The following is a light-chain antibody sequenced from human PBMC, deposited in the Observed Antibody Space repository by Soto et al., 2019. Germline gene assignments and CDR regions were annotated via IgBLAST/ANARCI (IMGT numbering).Light chain of an antibody. J-gene: IGKJ5*01. Sequence: DIKMTQSPSTLSASVGDRVTITCRASQSISSWLAWYQQKPGKAPNLLIYDASSLESGVPSRFSGSGSGTEFTLTISSLQPDDFATYYCQQYSNYPITFGQGTRLEI. CDR3: QQYSNYPIT. CDR1: QSISSW. V-gene: IGKV1-5*01. CDR2: DAS.